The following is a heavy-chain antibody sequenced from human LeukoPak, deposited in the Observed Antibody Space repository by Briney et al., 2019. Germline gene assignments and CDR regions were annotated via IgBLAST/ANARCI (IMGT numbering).Heavy chain of an antibody. CDR1: GFTFDDYA. CDR3: AKDIYYSDSRGYFSRGGPSCDH. D-gene: IGHD3-22*01. CDR2: ITWNSGNI. J-gene: IGHJ4*02. Sequence: PGGSLRLSCAAFGFTFDDYAMHWVRQAPGKGLEWVSGITWNSGNINYADSVKGRFTISRDDATSSLFLQMNSLRPDDTAFYYCAKDIYYSDSRGYFSRGGPSCDHWGQGTLVTVSS. V-gene: IGHV3-9*01.